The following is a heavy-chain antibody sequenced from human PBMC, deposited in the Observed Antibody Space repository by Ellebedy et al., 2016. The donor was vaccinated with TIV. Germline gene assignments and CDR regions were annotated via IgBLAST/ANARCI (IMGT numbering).Heavy chain of an antibody. CDR2: IHTGGDT. V-gene: IGHV3-53*01. CDR3: ARRITGTYGDDALDI. D-gene: IGHD1-20*01. J-gene: IGHJ3*02. Sequence: GGSLRLSCAASGFTVSYIYMSWVRQAPGKGLEWVSVIHTGGDTYYADSVKGRFTISRDSSKNTRDLQMNSLRAEDTAVYYCARRITGTYGDDALDIWGQGTMVTVSS. CDR1: GFTVSYIY.